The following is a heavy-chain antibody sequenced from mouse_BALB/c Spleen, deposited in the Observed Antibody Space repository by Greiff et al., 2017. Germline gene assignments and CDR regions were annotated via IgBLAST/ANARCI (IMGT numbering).Heavy chain of an antibody. CDR2: IHPGSGGT. J-gene: IGHJ3*01. V-gene: IGHV1-15*01. D-gene: IGHD2-12*01. CDR1: GYTFTDYE. Sequence: VQLQQSGAELVRPGASVKLSCKALGYTFTDYEMHWVKQTPVHGLEWIGAIHPGSGGTAYNQKFKGKATLTTDKSTSTAYMELSSLTSEDSAVYNCTRERDGIRPAFAYWGQGTLVTVSA. CDR3: TRERDGIRPAFAY.